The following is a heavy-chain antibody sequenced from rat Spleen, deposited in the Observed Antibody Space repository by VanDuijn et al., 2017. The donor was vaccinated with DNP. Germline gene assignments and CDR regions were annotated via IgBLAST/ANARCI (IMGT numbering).Heavy chain of an antibody. D-gene: IGHD5-1*01. V-gene: IGHV5-20*01. Sequence: EVQLVESGGGLVQPGRSLKLSCAASGFTFSDYYMAWVRQAPTKGLEWVASTSHDGFTYYRDSVKGRFTISRDNAKSRLYLQMDSLRSEDTATYYCATGVGGPDYWGQGVMVTVSS. CDR3: ATGVGGPDY. CDR1: GFTFSDYY. CDR2: TSHDGFT. J-gene: IGHJ2*01.